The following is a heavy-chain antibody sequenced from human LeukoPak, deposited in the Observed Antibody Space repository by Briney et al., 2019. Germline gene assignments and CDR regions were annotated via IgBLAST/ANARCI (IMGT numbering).Heavy chain of an antibody. D-gene: IGHD3-3*01. CDR3: ARALEAHPYYDFWSGYYFGSSGYAFDI. V-gene: IGHV4-61*01. J-gene: IGHJ3*02. Sequence: PSETLSLTCTVSGGSVSSGSYYWSWIRQPPGKGLEWIGYIYYSGSTNYNPSLKSRVTISVDTSKNQFSLKLSSVTAADTAVYYCARALEAHPYYDFWSGYYFGSSGYAFDIWGQGTMVTVSS. CDR2: IYYSGST. CDR1: GGSVSSGSYY.